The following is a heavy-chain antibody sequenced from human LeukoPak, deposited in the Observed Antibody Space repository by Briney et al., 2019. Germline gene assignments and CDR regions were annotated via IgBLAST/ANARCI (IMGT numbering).Heavy chain of an antibody. CDR3: TTRRQERL. V-gene: IGHV3-15*01. CDR2: IKSKIDGGTI. CDR1: GFTFSDAW. Sequence: RPGGSLRLSCVASGFTFSDAWMSWVRQAPGKGLEWVGRIKSKIDGGTIDYPAPVKGRFTISRDDSRNTLYLQMNSLKTEDTAVYYCTTRRQERLWGQGTLVTVSS. J-gene: IGHJ4*02. D-gene: IGHD1-1*01.